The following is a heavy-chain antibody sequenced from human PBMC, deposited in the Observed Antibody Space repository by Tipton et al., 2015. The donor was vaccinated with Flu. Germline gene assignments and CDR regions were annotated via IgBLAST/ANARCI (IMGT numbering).Heavy chain of an antibody. CDR2: ISWNGLTM. J-gene: IGHJ4*02. CDR1: GFTFDNYA. CDR3: ARDPKAVAALYYFDY. Sequence: SLRLSCAASGFTFDNYAMHWVRQAPGKGLECVSGISWNGLTMDYAESVKGRFTISRDNAKNSLYLQMNSLGAEDTAIYYCARDPKAVAALYYFDYWGQGAPVAGSS. D-gene: IGHD6-19*01. V-gene: IGHV3-9*01.